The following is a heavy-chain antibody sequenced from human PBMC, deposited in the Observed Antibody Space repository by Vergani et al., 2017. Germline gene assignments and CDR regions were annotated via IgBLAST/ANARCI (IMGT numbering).Heavy chain of an antibody. V-gene: IGHV3-23*01. CDR3: AKDVDESRPYYNGMDV. CDR1: GFSFRSYA. J-gene: IGHJ6*02. D-gene: IGHD2-15*01. Sequence: EVQLLESGGGLIQPGGSLRLSCVASGFSFRSYAINWVRQAPGQGPVWVAAISGRVDSPYYADSMKGRFTISRDNSKTTLYLQMNGLRADDTAIYYCAKDVDESRPYYNGMDVWGQGTTVTVSS. CDR2: ISGRVDSP.